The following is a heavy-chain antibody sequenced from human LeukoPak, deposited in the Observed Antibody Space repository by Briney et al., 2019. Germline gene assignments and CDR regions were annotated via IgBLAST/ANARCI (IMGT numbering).Heavy chain of an antibody. CDR3: AREDRRNLSSWYEGWVNY. CDR1: GFTFSSYW. Sequence: GGSLRLSCAASGFTFSSYWMSWVRQAPGKGLEWVANIKEDGSNKYYADSVKGRFTISRGNAKNSLYLQMNSLRAEDTAVYYCAREDRRNLSSWYEGWVNYWGQGTLVTVSS. V-gene: IGHV3-7*01. J-gene: IGHJ4*02. CDR2: IKEDGSNK. D-gene: IGHD6-13*01.